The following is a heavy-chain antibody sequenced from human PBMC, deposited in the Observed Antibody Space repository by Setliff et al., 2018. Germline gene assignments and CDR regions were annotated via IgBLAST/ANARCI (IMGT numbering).Heavy chain of an antibody. J-gene: IGHJ4*02. D-gene: IGHD3-22*01. V-gene: IGHV3-30*02. CDR1: GFTSSMYG. CDR2: IRHDGSNE. Sequence: GGSLRLSCAASGFTSSMYGVHWVRQAPGKGLEWVAYIRHDGSNENYADSVKGRFTISRDNSRNTLFLQMNSLRVEDTAVYYCAKDLSGSSGYDYWGQGILVTVSS. CDR3: AKDLSGSSGYDY.